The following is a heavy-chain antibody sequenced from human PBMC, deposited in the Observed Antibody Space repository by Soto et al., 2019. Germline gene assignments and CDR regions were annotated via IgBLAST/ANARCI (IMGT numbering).Heavy chain of an antibody. CDR1: GYTFTSYG. CDR3: ARDVDDFWSGYYTPTSLYNRFDP. Sequence: ASVKVSCKASGYTFTSYGISWVRQAPGQGLEWMGWISAYNGNTNYAQEFQGRVTMTTDTSTNTAYLDLRSLRSDDTAVYYCARDVDDFWSGYYTPTSLYNRFDPWVQGTLVTVSS. CDR2: ISAYNGNT. J-gene: IGHJ5*02. V-gene: IGHV1-18*01. D-gene: IGHD3-3*01.